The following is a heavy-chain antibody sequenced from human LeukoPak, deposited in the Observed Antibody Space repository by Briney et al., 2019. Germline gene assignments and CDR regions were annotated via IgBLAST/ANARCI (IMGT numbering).Heavy chain of an antibody. J-gene: IGHJ4*02. CDR2: IWYDGSNK. D-gene: IGHD1-26*01. Sequence: GGFLRLSCAASGFTFSSYGMHWVRQAPGKGLEWVAVIWYDGSNKYYADSVKGRFTISRDDSKNTLYLQMNSLRAEGTAVYYCARGESFDYWGQGTLVTVSS. CDR1: GFTFSSYG. V-gene: IGHV3-33*01. CDR3: ARGESFDY.